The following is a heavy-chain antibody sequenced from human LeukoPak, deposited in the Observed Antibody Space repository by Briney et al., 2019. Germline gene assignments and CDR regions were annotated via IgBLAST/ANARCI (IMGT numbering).Heavy chain of an antibody. V-gene: IGHV3-23*01. CDR1: GFTFSSSA. Sequence: GGSLRLSCSASGFTFSSSAMSWVRQAPGKGLEWVSLISGSAAGTYYADSVKGRFTISRDNSKNTLYLQMNSLRAEDTAVYYCAKGKGSGHYYYYSMDVWGKGTTVTVSS. J-gene: IGHJ6*03. CDR2: ISGSAAGT. CDR3: AKGKGSGHYYYYSMDV. D-gene: IGHD1-14*01.